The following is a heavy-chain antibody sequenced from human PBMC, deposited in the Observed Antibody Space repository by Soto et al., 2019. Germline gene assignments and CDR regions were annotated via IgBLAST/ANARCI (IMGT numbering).Heavy chain of an antibody. J-gene: IGHJ3*02. V-gene: IGHV3-11*01. CDR2: ISSSGSNI. D-gene: IGHD3-16*02. CDR3: AREGGSPDYDYIWGSYRSDDAFDI. CDR1: GFTFSDYY. Sequence: QVQLVESGGGLVKPGGSLRLSCAASGFTFSDYYMSWIRQAPGKGLEWVSYISSSGSNIFYSDSVKGRFTISRDNAKKSLFLQMNSQRADDTAVYYCAREGGSPDYDYIWGSYRSDDAFDIWGQGTMVTVSS.